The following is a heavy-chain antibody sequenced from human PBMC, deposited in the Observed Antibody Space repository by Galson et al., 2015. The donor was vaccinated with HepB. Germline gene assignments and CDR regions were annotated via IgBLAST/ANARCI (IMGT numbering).Heavy chain of an antibody. CDR2: IIPILGIA. D-gene: IGHD2-21*01. CDR3: DIAPDASAGRYFDY. V-gene: IGHV1-69*04. J-gene: IGHJ4*02. Sequence: SVKVSCKASGGTFSSYAISWVRQAPGQGLEWMGRIIPILGIANYAQKFQGRVTITADKSTSTAYMELSSLRSEDTAVYYCDIAPDASAGRYFDYWGQGTLVTVSS. CDR1: GGTFSSYA.